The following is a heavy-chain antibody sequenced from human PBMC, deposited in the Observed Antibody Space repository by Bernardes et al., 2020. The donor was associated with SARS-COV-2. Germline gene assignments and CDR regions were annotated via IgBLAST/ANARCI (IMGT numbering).Heavy chain of an antibody. CDR3: ATVPPFISGWYLSVHPNWFDP. CDR1: GYTLTELS. CDR2: FDPEDGET. D-gene: IGHD6-19*01. V-gene: IGHV1-24*01. Sequence: ASLEACWEVFGYTLTELSMHWVRQDPGKGLEWMGGFDPEDGETIYAQKFQGRVTMTEDTSTDTAYMELSSLRSEDTAVYYCATVPPFISGWYLSVHPNWFDPWGQGTLVTVSS. J-gene: IGHJ5*02.